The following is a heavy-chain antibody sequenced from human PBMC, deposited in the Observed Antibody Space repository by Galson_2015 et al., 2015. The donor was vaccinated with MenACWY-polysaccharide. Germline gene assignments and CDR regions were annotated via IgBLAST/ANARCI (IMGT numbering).Heavy chain of an antibody. CDR1: GFTRSTRVEG. CDR3: AHRLVAKVRGVNRNDAFDI. Sequence: KPTQTLTLTSTSTGFTRSTRVEGGGWIRQPPGNALEGLEPIHSAGRDGYTSSLKIRITITKDTCKNQEVLTMTNMDPVETATYYWAHRLVAKVRGVNRNDAFDIWGQGTMVTVSS. V-gene: IGHV2-5*02. D-gene: IGHD3-10*01. J-gene: IGHJ3*02. CDR2: IHSAGRD.